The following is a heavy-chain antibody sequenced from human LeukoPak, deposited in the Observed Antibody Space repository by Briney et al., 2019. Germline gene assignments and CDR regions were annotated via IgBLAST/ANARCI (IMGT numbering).Heavy chain of an antibody. V-gene: IGHV3-48*03. CDR1: GFTFSSYE. J-gene: IGHJ4*02. CDR3: ARDHDSSGYYYGIDY. D-gene: IGHD3-22*01. Sequence: GGSLRLSCAASGFTFSSYEMNWVRQAPGKGLEWVSYIGSSGSTIYYADSVKGRFTISRDNAKNSLYLQMNSLRAEDTAVYYCARDHDSSGYYYGIDYWGQGTLVTVSS. CDR2: IGSSGSTI.